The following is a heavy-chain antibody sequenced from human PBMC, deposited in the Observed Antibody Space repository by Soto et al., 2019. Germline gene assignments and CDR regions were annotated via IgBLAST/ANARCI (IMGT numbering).Heavy chain of an antibody. CDR3: ARPTLYDYDSSGYYSDAFDI. V-gene: IGHV3-33*01. J-gene: IGHJ3*02. CDR2: IWYDGSDK. D-gene: IGHD3-22*01. CDR1: GFTFSSYC. Sequence: GGALRLSCAASGFTFSSYCLHLVRQAPGKGLECVAVIWYDGSDKYYADSVKGRFTISRDNSKNTLYLKMNSMRAEDTAVYYCARPTLYDYDSSGYYSDAFDIWAPGTMVTVSS.